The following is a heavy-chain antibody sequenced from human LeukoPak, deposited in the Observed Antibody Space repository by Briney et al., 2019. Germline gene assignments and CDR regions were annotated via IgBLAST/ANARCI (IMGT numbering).Heavy chain of an antibody. CDR3: AKANGGGHYYYYGMDV. V-gene: IGHV3-30*18. Sequence: GRSLRLSCAACGFTFSSYVMHWDRQAPGKGLEWVAVISYDGSNKYYADSVKGRFTISRDNSKNTLYLQMNSLRAEDTAVYYCAKANGGGHYYYYGMDVWGQGTKVTVSS. CDR1: GFTFSSYV. J-gene: IGHJ6*02. CDR2: ISYDGSNK. D-gene: IGHD3-16*01.